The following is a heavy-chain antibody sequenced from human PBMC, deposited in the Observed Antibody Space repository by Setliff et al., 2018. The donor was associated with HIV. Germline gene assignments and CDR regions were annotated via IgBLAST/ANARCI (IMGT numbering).Heavy chain of an antibody. CDR3: ARGSLRGVLALGMDV. CDR2: ISSGSVNI. Sequence: LRLSCAASGFTFSTYGMNWVRQAPGKGLEWVSYISSGSVNIFYADSVKGRFTISRDNAKNSLYLQMNSLRAEDTAIYYCARGSLRGVLALGMDVWGQGTTVTVS. D-gene: IGHD3-10*01. J-gene: IGHJ6*02. CDR1: GFTFSTYG. V-gene: IGHV3-48*04.